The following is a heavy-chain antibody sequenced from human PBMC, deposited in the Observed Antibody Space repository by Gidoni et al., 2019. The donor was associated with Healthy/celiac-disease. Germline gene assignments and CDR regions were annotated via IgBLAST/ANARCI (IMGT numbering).Heavy chain of an antibody. J-gene: IGHJ6*02. CDR3: ARDNTYYYDSSGYLYGMDV. Sequence: EVPLVASGGALVQPGVSLVLSCAAAGFTFVSYEINWVRQAPGKGLEGGSYIRSIGSTIYYADSVKGRFTISRDNAKNSLYLQMNSLRAEDTAVYYCARDNTYYYDSSGYLYGMDVWGQGTTVTVSS. V-gene: IGHV3-48*03. D-gene: IGHD3-22*01. CDR1: GFTFVSYE. CDR2: IRSIGSTI.